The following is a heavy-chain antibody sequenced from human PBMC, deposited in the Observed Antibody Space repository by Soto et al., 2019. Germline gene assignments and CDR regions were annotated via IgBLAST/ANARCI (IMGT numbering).Heavy chain of an antibody. CDR1: GYTFTIYG. Sequence: GASVKVSCKASGYTFTIYGISWVRQAPGQGLEWMGWISAYNGNTNYAQKLQGRVTMTTDTSTSTAYMELRSLRSDDTAVYYCASGAYYDILTGPTHAFDIWGQGTMVTVSS. D-gene: IGHD3-9*01. J-gene: IGHJ3*02. CDR3: ASGAYYDILTGPTHAFDI. CDR2: ISAYNGNT. V-gene: IGHV1-18*01.